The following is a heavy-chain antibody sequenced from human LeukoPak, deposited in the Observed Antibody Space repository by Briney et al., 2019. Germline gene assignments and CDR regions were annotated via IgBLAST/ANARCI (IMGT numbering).Heavy chain of an antibody. Sequence: PGGSLRLSCAVSGFTLSSYAMSWVRQAPGKGLEWVAVIWYDGSNKYYADSVKGRFTISRDNSKNTLYLQMNSLRAEDTAVYYCAIPASEKSNWGQGTLVTVSS. CDR3: AIPASEKSN. CDR2: IWYDGSNK. CDR1: GFTLSSYA. D-gene: IGHD1-14*01. J-gene: IGHJ4*02. V-gene: IGHV3-33*01.